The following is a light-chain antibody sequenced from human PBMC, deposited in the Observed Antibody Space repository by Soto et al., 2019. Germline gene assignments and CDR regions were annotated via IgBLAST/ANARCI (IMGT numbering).Light chain of an antibody. CDR2: GAS. V-gene: IGKV3-11*01. J-gene: IGKJ1*01. CDR1: QSLSSN. Sequence: EIVLTQSPGTLSLSPGERATLSCRASQSLSSNLAWYQQKPGQAPRLLIYGASTRATGIPARFSGSGSGTDFTLTISSLEPEDFAVYYCQQRSNWPRTFGQGTKVDI. CDR3: QQRSNWPRT.